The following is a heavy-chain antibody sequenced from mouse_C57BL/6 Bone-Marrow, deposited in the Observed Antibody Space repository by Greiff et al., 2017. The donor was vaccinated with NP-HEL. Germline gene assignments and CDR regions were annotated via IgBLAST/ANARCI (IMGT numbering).Heavy chain of an antibody. CDR1: GYTFTSYW. J-gene: IGHJ4*01. Sequence: QVQLKQPGAELVKPGASVKLSCKASGYTFTSYWMHWVKQRPGRGLEWIGRIDPNSGGTKYNEKFKSKATLTVDKPSSTAYMQLSSLTSEDSAVYYCARSIYYDYVYAMDYWGQGTSVTVSS. CDR2: IDPNSGGT. CDR3: ARSIYYDYVYAMDY. V-gene: IGHV1-72*01. D-gene: IGHD2-4*01.